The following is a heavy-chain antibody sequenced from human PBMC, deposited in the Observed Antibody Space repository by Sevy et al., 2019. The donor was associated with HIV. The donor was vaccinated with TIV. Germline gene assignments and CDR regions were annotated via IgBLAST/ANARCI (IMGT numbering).Heavy chain of an antibody. CDR3: ARAGPLGDLDHFDR. D-gene: IGHD2-21*01. Sequence: GGSLRLSRATSEFTFSRYWMTWVHQAPGKGLEWVVYINQDGSQKSYVDSVKGRFTISRDNSKNSLFLQMNGLRAEDTAVYYCARAGPLGDLDHFDRWGQGTLVTVSS. V-gene: IGHV3-7*03. CDR2: INQDGSQK. CDR1: EFTFSRYW. J-gene: IGHJ4*02.